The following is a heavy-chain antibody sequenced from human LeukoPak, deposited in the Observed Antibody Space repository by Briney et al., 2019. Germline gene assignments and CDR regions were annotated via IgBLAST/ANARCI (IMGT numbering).Heavy chain of an antibody. CDR1: GGTFSSYA. CDR2: IIPIFGTA. V-gene: IGHV1-69*13. CDR3: ARTQPHYDFWSGYYLYYGMGV. J-gene: IGHJ6*02. Sequence: SVTVSCKASGGTFSSYAISWVRQAPGLGLEWMGGIIPIFGTANYAQKFQGRVTITADESTSTAYMELSSLRSEDTAVYYCARTQPHYDFWSGYYLYYGMGVWGQGTTVTVSS. D-gene: IGHD3-3*01.